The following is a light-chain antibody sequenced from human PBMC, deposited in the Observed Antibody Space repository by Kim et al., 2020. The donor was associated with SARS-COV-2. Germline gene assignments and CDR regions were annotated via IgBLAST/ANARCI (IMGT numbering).Light chain of an antibody. CDR1: KLGDKY. Sequence: SYELTQPPSVSVSPGQTASITSSGDKLGDKYACWYQQKPGQSPVLVIYQDSKRPSGIPERFSGSNSGNTATLTISGTQAMDEADYYCQAWDSSTLYVFGTGTKVTVL. CDR2: QDS. V-gene: IGLV3-1*01. J-gene: IGLJ1*01. CDR3: QAWDSSTLYV.